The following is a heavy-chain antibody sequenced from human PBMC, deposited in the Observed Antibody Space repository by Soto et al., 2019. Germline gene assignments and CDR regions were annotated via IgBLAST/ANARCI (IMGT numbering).Heavy chain of an antibody. D-gene: IGHD3-16*01. Sequence: GGSLRLSCAASGFTVSSNYMSWVRQAPGKGLEWVSYISSSSTIYYADSVKGRFTISRDNAKNSLYLQMNSLRAEDTAVYYCARDWDYGDWYFDLWGRGTLVTVSS. V-gene: IGHV3-48*01. CDR2: ISSSSTI. CDR3: ARDWDYGDWYFDL. CDR1: GFTVSSNY. J-gene: IGHJ2*01.